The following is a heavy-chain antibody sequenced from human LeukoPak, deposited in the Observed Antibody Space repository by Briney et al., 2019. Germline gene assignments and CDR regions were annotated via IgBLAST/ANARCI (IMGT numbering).Heavy chain of an antibody. Sequence: SETLSLTCTLSGGSISSYYWSWIRQPAGKGLEWIGRIYTSGSTNYNPSLKSRVTISVDTSKNQFSLKLSSVTAADTAVYYCAREEVVAAAGTWGYYYYMDVWGKGTTVTVSS. J-gene: IGHJ6*03. CDR2: IYTSGST. V-gene: IGHV4-4*07. CDR3: AREEVVAAAGTWGYYYYMDV. CDR1: GGSISSYY. D-gene: IGHD6-13*01.